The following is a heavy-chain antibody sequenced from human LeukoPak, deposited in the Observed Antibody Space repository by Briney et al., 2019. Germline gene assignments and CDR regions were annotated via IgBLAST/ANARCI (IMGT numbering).Heavy chain of an antibody. CDR2: ISSTSSYI. D-gene: IGHD3-3*01. V-gene: IGHV3-21*01. CDR1: GFTFTTYS. J-gene: IGHJ6*02. CDR3: TSLGDFWSVYWAMNV. Sequence: GGSLRLSCVASGFTFTTYSLNWVRQAPGKGLEWVSSISSTSSYIYYADSVKGRFTLSRDNAKNSIYLQMDSLRAEDTAVYYCTSLGDFWSVYWAMNVWGQGTTVIVSS.